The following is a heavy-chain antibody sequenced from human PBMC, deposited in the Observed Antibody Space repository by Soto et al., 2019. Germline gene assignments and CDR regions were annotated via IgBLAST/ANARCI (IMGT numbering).Heavy chain of an antibody. CDR3: ARDQAIFGVGGMDV. D-gene: IGHD3-3*01. V-gene: IGHV4-59*01. J-gene: IGHJ6*02. Sequence: SETLSLTCPVSGGSISSYYWSWIRQPPGKGLEWIGYIYYSGSTNYNPSLKSRVTISVDTSKNQFSLKLSSVTAADTAVYYCARDQAIFGVGGMDVWGQGTTVTVSS. CDR1: GGSISSYY. CDR2: IYYSGST.